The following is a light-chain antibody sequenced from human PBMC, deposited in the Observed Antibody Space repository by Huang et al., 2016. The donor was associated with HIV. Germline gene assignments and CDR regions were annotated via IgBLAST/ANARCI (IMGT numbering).Light chain of an antibody. CDR3: QHYGKSPPMYT. J-gene: IGKJ2*01. CDR1: QSVTSGS. CDR2: GTS. Sequence: EIVLTQSPGTLSLSPGERVTLSCRTSQSVTSGSGAWYQQKPGRAPRLRIYGTSTRATGTPDRFTCSGSGTDFNLGISRLEPEDFAVYYCQHYGKSPPMYTFGQGT. V-gene: IGKV3-20*01.